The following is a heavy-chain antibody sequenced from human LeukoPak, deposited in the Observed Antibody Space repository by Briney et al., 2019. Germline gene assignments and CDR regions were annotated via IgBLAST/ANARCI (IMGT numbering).Heavy chain of an antibody. J-gene: IGHJ4*02. Sequence: PGGSLRLSCAASGFTFSSYWMHWVRQAPGKGLVWVSRIKSDGSATNYANSVRGRFTISRDNAKNSLYLQMSSLRAEDTAVYYCARDRSYGSFNYWGQGTLVTVSS. D-gene: IGHD5-18*01. CDR2: IKSDGSAT. V-gene: IGHV3-74*01. CDR1: GFTFSSYW. CDR3: ARDRSYGSFNY.